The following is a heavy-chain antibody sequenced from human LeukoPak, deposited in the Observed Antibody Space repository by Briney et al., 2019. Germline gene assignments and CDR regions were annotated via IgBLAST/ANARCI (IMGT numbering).Heavy chain of an antibody. V-gene: IGHV1-69*05. CDR3: ARAITIFGVVNTPDAFDI. CDR1: GGSWSSDA. Sequence: EASVKVYCKGSGGSWSSDAISVVRQAPGQGLEWMGGIIPIFGTANYAQKFQGRVTITTDESTSTAYVELSSLRSEDTAVYYCARAITIFGVVNTPDAFDIWGQGTMVTVSS. CDR2: IIPIFGTA. D-gene: IGHD3-3*01. J-gene: IGHJ3*02.